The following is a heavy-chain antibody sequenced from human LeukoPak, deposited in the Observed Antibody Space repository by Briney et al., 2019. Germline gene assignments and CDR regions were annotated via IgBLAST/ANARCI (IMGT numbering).Heavy chain of an antibody. CDR1: GFTVSSNY. Sequence: GGSLRLSCAASGFTVSSNYMSWVRQAPGKGPEWVSVIYSGGSTYYADSVKGRFTISRGNSKNTLYLQMNSLRAEDTAVYYCATGEYYDFWSGLEYWGQGTLVTVSS. CDR3: ATGEYYDFWSGLEY. V-gene: IGHV3-66*01. J-gene: IGHJ4*02. D-gene: IGHD3-3*01. CDR2: IYSGGST.